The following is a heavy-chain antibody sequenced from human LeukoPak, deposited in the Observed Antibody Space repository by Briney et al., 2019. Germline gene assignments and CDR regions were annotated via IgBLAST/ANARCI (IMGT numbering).Heavy chain of an antibody. CDR3: ARSAMAPYYFDY. CDR2: IYYSGST. J-gene: IGHJ4*02. D-gene: IGHD5-18*01. Sequence: PSETLSLTCTVSGGSISSYYWSWIRQPAGKGLEWIGYIYYSGSTNYNPSLKSRVTISVDTSKNQFSLKLSSVTAADTAVYYCARSAMAPYYFDYWGQGTLVTVSS. V-gene: IGHV4-59*08. CDR1: GGSISSYY.